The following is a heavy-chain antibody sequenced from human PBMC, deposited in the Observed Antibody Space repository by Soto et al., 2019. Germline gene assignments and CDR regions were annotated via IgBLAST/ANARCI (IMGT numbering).Heavy chain of an antibody. J-gene: IGHJ4*02. V-gene: IGHV1-18*01. CDR1: GYTFTSYA. CDR2: ISAYNGNT. CDR3: ARDLAAAGPFDY. Sequence: QVQLVQSGAEVKKPGASVKVSCKTSGYTFTSYAISWVRQAPGQGLEWMGWISAYNGNTHYAQKLQGRVTMTTDTTTSTAYIELVSLGSDDTAVYYCARDLAAAGPFDYWGQGTLVTVSS. D-gene: IGHD6-13*01.